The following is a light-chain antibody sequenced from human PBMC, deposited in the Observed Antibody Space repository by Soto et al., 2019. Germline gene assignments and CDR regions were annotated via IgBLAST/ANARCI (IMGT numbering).Light chain of an antibody. CDR3: AAWDDSLNGVV. CDR1: SSNIGSYT. Sequence: QSVLTQPPSASGTPGQRVTISCSGSSSNIGSYTVNWFQQLPGTAPKLLIYSDDQRPSGVPDRLSGSKSGTSASLAISGLQSEDEADYYCAAWDDSLNGVVFGGGTQLTVL. CDR2: SDD. V-gene: IGLV1-44*01. J-gene: IGLJ2*01.